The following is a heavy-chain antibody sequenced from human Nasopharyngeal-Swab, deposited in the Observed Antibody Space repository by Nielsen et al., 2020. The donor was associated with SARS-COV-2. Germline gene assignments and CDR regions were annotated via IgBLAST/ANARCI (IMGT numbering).Heavy chain of an antibody. CDR1: GFTFSSYA. CDR2: ISGSGGST. V-gene: IGHV3-23*01. J-gene: IGHJ5*02. Sequence: GESLKISCAASGFTFSSYAMSWVRQAPGKGLEWVSAISGSGGSTYYADSVKGRFTISRDNSKNTLYLQMNSLRAEDTAVFYCTRDLVSWPLFDPWGQGTLVTVSS. CDR3: TRDLVSWPLFDP. D-gene: IGHD2-21*01.